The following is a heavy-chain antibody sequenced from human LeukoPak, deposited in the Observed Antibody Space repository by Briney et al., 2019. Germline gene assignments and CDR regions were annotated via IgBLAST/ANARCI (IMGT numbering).Heavy chain of an antibody. CDR2: IYYSGST. CDR1: GGSISSYY. J-gene: IGHJ3*01. CDR3: TREGYDILTGYRAAFDV. Sequence: PSETLSLTCIVSGGSISSYYWTWIRQPPGKGLEWIGYIYYSGSTNYNPSLKSRVTISIDTSKNQFSLKLSSVTAADTAVYYCTREGYDILTGYRAAFDVWGQGTMVTVSS. D-gene: IGHD3-9*01. V-gene: IGHV4-59*01.